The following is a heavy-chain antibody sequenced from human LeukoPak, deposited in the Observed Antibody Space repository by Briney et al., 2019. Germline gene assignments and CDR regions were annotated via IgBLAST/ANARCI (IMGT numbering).Heavy chain of an antibody. CDR3: AKDSTSDTAMGFGAFDI. Sequence: PGRSLRLFCAASGFTFDDYAMQWLRQPPRKGLARVSGISWNSGRIGYADSVKGRFTDSRDNAKNSLYLQMNSLRAEHTALYYCAKDSTSDTAMGFGAFDIWGQGTMVTVSS. J-gene: IGHJ3*02. CDR1: GFTFDDYA. CDR2: ISWNSGRI. D-gene: IGHD5-18*01. V-gene: IGHV3-9*01.